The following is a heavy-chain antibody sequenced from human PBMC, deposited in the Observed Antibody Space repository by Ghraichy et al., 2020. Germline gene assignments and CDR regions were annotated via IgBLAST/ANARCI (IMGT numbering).Heavy chain of an antibody. CDR2: IYWDDDK. D-gene: IGHD3-22*01. CDR1: GFSVSKSGVG. Sequence: SGPTLVKPTQTLTLTCTLSGFSVSKSGVGVGWIRQPPGKAPECLALIYWDDDKRYSPSLKSRLSITTDTSKRQVVLTMTSMNPVDTATYFCAHRSSDSSGFYSRRDTFDVWGPGTVVTVSS. J-gene: IGHJ3*01. V-gene: IGHV2-5*02. CDR3: AHRSSDSSGFYSRRDTFDV.